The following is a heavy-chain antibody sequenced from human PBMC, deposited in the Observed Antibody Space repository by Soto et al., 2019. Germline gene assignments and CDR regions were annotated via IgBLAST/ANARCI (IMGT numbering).Heavy chain of an antibody. CDR2: IIPIFGTA. CDR3: ARSRSAAGTGDYGMDV. J-gene: IGHJ6*02. Sequence: SVKFSCKASGGTFSSYAISWVRQAPGQGLEWMGGIIPIFGTANYAQKFQGRVTITADKSTSTAYMELSSLRSEDTAVYYCARSRSAAGTGDYGMDVWGQGTTVTVSS. V-gene: IGHV1-69*06. CDR1: GGTFSSYA. D-gene: IGHD6-13*01.